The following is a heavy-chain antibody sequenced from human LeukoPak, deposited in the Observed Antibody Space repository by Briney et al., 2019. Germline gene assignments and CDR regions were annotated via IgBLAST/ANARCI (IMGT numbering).Heavy chain of an antibody. CDR1: GFTFSSYS. Sequence: GGSLRLSCAASGFTFSSYSMNWVRQAPGKGLEWVSYISSSSSTIYYADSVKGRFTISRDNAKNSLYLQMNSLRAEDTAVYYCARGDIAAAGYYYYYYMDVWGKGTTVTVSS. J-gene: IGHJ6*03. D-gene: IGHD6-13*01. CDR3: ARGDIAAAGYYYYYYMDV. V-gene: IGHV3-48*01. CDR2: ISSSSSTI.